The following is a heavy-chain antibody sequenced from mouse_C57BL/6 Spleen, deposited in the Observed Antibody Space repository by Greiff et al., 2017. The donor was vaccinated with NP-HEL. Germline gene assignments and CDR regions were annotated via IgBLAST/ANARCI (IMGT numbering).Heavy chain of an antibody. CDR3: ARSGDGAWFAY. CDR1: GYTFTSYW. Sequence: QVQLQQSGAELVRPGSSVKLSCKASGYTFTSYWMHWVKQRPIQGLEWIGNIDPSDSETHYNQKFKDKATLTVDKSSSTAYMQLSSLTSEDSAVYYCARSGDGAWFAYWGQGTLVTVSA. CDR2: IDPSDSET. J-gene: IGHJ3*01. V-gene: IGHV1-52*01. D-gene: IGHD1-1*01.